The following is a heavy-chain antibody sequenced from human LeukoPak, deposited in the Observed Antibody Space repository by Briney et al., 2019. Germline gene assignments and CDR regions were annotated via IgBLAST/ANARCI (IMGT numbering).Heavy chain of an antibody. CDR2: ISSSSSYI. D-gene: IGHD1-14*01. J-gene: IGHJ4*02. V-gene: IGHV3-21*01. CDR1: GFTFSSYS. CDR3: ATETNGRHYDY. Sequence: GGSLRLSCAASGFTFSSYSMNWVRQAPGKGLEWVSSISSSSSYIYYADSVKGRFTISRDNAKNSLYLQMDSLRAEDTAVYYCATETNGRHYDYWGQGTLLTVSS.